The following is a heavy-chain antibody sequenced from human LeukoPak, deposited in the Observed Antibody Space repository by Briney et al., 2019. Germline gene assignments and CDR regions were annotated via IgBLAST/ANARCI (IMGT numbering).Heavy chain of an antibody. CDR2: INHSGST. CDR3: ARDMVRGVYTWFDP. D-gene: IGHD3-10*01. V-gene: IGHV4-34*01. J-gene: IGHJ5*02. CDR1: GGSFSGYY. Sequence: SETLSLTCAVYGGSFSGYYWSWIRQPPGKGLEWIGEINHSGSTNYNPSLKSRVTMSVDTSKNQFSLKLSSVTAADTAVYYCARDMVRGVYTWFDPWGQGTLVTVSS.